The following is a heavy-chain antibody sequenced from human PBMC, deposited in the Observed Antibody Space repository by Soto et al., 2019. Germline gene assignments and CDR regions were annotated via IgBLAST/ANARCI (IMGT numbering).Heavy chain of an antibody. V-gene: IGHV1-69*02. CDR2: IIPILGIA. D-gene: IGHD4-17*01. Sequence: SVKVSCKASGGTFSSYTISWVRQAPGQGLEWMGRIIPILGIANYAQKFQGRVTITADKSTSTAYMELSSLRSEDTAVYYCARAVTTSAYYFDYWGQGTLVTVSS. CDR3: ARAVTTSAYYFDY. CDR1: GGTFSSYT. J-gene: IGHJ4*02.